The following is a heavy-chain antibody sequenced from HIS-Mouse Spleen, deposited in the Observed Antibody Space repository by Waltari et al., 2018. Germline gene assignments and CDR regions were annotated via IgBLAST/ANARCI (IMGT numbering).Heavy chain of an antibody. Sequence: QVQLQQWGAGLLKPSETLSLTCAVYGGSFSGYYWSWIRLLPGKGLEWIGEINHSGSTNYNPSLKSRVTISVDTSKNQFSLKLSSVTAADTAVYYCARMWGYIAARYWYFDLWGRGTLVTVSS. V-gene: IGHV4-34*01. CDR2: INHSGST. CDR3: ARMWGYIAARYWYFDL. J-gene: IGHJ2*01. D-gene: IGHD6-6*01. CDR1: GGSFSGYY.